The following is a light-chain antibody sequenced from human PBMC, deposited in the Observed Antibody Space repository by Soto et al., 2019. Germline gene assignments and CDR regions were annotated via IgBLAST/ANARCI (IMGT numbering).Light chain of an antibody. J-gene: IGLJ3*02. V-gene: IGLV2-14*01. CDR1: SSDVGGYNY. CDR2: DLS. Sequence: QSALTQPASVSGSPGQSITISCTGTSSDVGGYNYVSWYQQHPGKAPKLMIYDLSNRPSGISNRFSGSKSGNTASLTIFGLQAEDEADYYCTSYTSSSTVLFGGGTKLTVL. CDR3: TSYTSSSTVL.